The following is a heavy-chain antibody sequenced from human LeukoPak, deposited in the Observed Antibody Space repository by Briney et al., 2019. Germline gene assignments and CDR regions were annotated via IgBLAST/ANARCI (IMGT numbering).Heavy chain of an antibody. CDR3: AKGLSSPAVAGTYY. D-gene: IGHD6-19*01. CDR1: GFTFSSYA. J-gene: IGHJ4*02. Sequence: GGSLRLSCAASGFTFSSYAMHWVRQAPGKGLEWVAVISYDGSNKYYADSVKGRFTISRDNSKNTLYLQMNSLRAEDTAVYYCAKGLSSPAVAGTYYWGQGTLVTVSS. CDR2: ISYDGSNK. V-gene: IGHV3-30*04.